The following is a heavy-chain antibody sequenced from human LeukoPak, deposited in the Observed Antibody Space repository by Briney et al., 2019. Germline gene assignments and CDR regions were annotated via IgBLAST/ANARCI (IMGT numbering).Heavy chain of an antibody. Sequence: GGSLRLSCAASGFTFSSYGMHWVRQAPGKGLEWVAVISYDGSNKYYADSVKGRFTISRDNSKNTLYLQMNSLRAEDTAVYYCAKDLGSSSSMDHWGQGTLVTVSS. J-gene: IGHJ4*02. V-gene: IGHV3-30*18. CDR2: ISYDGSNK. D-gene: IGHD6-6*01. CDR1: GFTFSSYG. CDR3: AKDLGSSSSMDH.